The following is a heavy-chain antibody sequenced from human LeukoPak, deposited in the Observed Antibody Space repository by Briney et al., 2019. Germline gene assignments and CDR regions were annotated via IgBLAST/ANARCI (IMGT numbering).Heavy chain of an antibody. CDR3: ARMGIPPYCSGGSCYSITYNYYYYGMDV. J-gene: IGHJ6*02. Sequence: GGSLRLSCAASGFTFSSYDMHWVRQATGKGLEWVSAIGTAGDTYYPGSVKGRFTISRENAKNSLYLQMNSLRAGDTAVYYCARMGIPPYCSGGSCYSITYNYYYYGMDVWGQGTTVTVSS. CDR1: GFTFSSYD. V-gene: IGHV3-13*01. CDR2: IGTAGDT. D-gene: IGHD2-15*01.